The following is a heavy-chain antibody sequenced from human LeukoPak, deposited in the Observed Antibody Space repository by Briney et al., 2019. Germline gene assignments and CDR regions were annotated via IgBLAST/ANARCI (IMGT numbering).Heavy chain of an antibody. CDR3: VREGYFSHFLRYFDY. J-gene: IGHJ4*02. Sequence: GGSLRLSCAASGFTFDDYGMSWVRQAPGKGLEWVSGIHWNAGSTGCADSVKGRFTISRDNAKKSLYLQMKGLRAEDTAVYYCVREGYFSHFLRYFDYWGQGTLVTVSS. CDR2: IHWNAGST. V-gene: IGHV3-20*04. CDR1: GFTFDDYG. D-gene: IGHD3-22*01.